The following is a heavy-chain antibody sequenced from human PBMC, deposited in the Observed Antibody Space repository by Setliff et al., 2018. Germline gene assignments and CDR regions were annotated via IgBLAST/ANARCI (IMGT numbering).Heavy chain of an antibody. CDR1: GYTFTGYY. CDR2: INPNSGDT. J-gene: IGHJ4*02. V-gene: IGHV1-2*02. Sequence: WASVKVSCKASGYTFTGYYIHWVRQAPGQGIEWMGWINPNSGDTNYAQKFQGRVTMTRDTSITTAYMEVSRMRSDDTAVYYCARGQQLLTGDFKYWGQGTLVTVSS. D-gene: IGHD1-26*01. CDR3: ARGQQLLTGDFKY.